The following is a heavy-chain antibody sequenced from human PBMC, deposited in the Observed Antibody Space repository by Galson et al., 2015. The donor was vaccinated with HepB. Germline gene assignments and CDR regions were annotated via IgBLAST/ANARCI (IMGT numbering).Heavy chain of an antibody. D-gene: IGHD3-22*01. CDR3: AKGKNNYDTSGPDC. Sequence: SLRLSCAASGFTFSDYYMSWIRQAPGKGLEWVSYISSSGSTIYYADSVKGRFTISRDNAKNSLYLQMNSLRAEDTAAYYCAKGKNNYDTSGPDCWGQGTLVTVSS. V-gene: IGHV3-11*01. J-gene: IGHJ4*02. CDR2: ISSSGSTI. CDR1: GFTFSDYY.